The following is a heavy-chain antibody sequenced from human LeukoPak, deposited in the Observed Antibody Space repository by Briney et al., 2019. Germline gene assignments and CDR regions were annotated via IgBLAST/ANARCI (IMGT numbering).Heavy chain of an antibody. CDR3: AREGGSAPYYFDY. V-gene: IGHV1-8*01. Sequence: GASVKVSCKASGYTFTSYDINWVRQATGQGLEWMGWMNPNSGNTGYAQKLQGRVTMTTDTSTSTAYMELRSLRSDDTAVYYCAREGGSAPYYFDYWGQGTLVTVSS. D-gene: IGHD1-26*01. CDR1: GYTFTSYD. J-gene: IGHJ4*02. CDR2: MNPNSGNT.